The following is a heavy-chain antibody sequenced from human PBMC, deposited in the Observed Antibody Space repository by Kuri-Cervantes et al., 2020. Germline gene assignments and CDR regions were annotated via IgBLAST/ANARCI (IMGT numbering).Heavy chain of an antibody. Sequence: ASVKVSCKASGYTFTSYDINWVRQATGQGLEWMGWMNPNSGNTGYAQKLQGRVTMTTDTSTSTAYMELRSLRSDDTAVYYCARDAYMDVWGQGTTVTVSS. CDR1: GYTFTSYD. CDR2: MNPNSGNT. V-gene: IGHV1-8*01. CDR3: ARDAYMDV. D-gene: IGHD3-16*01. J-gene: IGHJ6*02.